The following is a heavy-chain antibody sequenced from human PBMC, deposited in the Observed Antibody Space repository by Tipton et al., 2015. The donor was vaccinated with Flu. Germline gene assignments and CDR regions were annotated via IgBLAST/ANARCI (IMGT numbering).Heavy chain of an antibody. CDR1: GFLFRTYP. V-gene: IGHV3-30-3*01. CDR2: ISYDGNNK. Sequence: QVQLVQSGGGVVQSGRSLTLSCAASGFLFRTYPMHWVRQAPGKGLEWVAFISYDGNNKYYADSLKGRVTISRDNSQNMLYLQLNSMRGDDTAVYYCTRAAPPGWFQVPQTPPGDKWGQGTLVTVSS. CDR3: TRAAPPGWFQVPQTPPGDK. D-gene: IGHD2-15*01. J-gene: IGHJ4*02.